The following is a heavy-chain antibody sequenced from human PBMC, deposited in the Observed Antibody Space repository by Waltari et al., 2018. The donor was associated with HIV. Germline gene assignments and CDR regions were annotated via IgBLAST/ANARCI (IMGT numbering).Heavy chain of an antibody. CDR1: GGSISSYY. CDR3: ARDLYYYGSGSRSASAFDI. V-gene: IGHV4-4*07. Sequence: QVQLQESGPGLVKPLETLSLTCTVSGGSISSYYWSWIRPPAGKGLEWIGRIYTSGSTNYNPSLKSRVTMSVDTSKNQFSLKLSSVTAADTAVYYCARDLYYYGSGSRSASAFDIWGQGTMVTVSS. D-gene: IGHD3-10*01. J-gene: IGHJ3*02. CDR2: IYTSGST.